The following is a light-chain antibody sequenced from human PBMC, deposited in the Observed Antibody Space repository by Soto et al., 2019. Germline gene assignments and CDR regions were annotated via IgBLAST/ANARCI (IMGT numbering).Light chain of an antibody. Sequence: DIQMTQSPSTLSASVGDRVTITGRASQSISSWLAWYQQKPGKAPKLLIYKASSLESGVPSRFSGSGSGTEFTLTISSLQPDDFATYYCQQYSSYSWTFGHGTKVEIK. CDR2: KAS. J-gene: IGKJ1*01. CDR3: QQYSSYSWT. V-gene: IGKV1-5*03. CDR1: QSISSW.